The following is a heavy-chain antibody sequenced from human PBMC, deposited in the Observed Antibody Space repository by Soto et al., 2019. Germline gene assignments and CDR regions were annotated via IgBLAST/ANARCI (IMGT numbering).Heavy chain of an antibody. CDR2: VHPNSGGT. Sequence: QVHLVQSGAEVKQPGASVKVSCKASGYTFSVYHMHWVRQAPGQGLEWMGWVHPNSGGTNYAQSFEGRVTMTRDTSINTAYMELSRLTSDDTAVYYSAKELQRSMDVWGQGTTVTVSS. D-gene: IGHD4-4*01. V-gene: IGHV1-2*02. J-gene: IGHJ6*02. CDR3: AKELQRSMDV. CDR1: GYTFSVYH.